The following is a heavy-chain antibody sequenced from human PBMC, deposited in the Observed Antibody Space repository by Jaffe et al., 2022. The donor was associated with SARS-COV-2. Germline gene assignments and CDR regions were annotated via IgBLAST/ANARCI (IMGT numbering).Heavy chain of an antibody. CDR1: GGSISSGDYY. CDR3: ARGLRFLEWLFRIDGYYFDY. J-gene: IGHJ4*02. D-gene: IGHD3-3*01. CDR2: IYYSGST. Sequence: QVQLQESGPGLVKPSQTLSLTCTVSGGSISSGDYYWSWIRQPPGKGLEWIGYIYYSGSTYYNPSLKSRVTISVDTSKNQFSLKLSSVTAADTAVYYCARGLRFLEWLFRIDGYYFDYWGQGTLVTVSS. V-gene: IGHV4-30-4*01.